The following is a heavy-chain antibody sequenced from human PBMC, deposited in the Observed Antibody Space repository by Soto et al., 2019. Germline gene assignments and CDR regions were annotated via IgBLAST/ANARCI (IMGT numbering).Heavy chain of an antibody. Sequence: GGSLRLSCAASGFTFDDYGMSWVRQAPGKGLEWVSGINWNGGSAGYADSVKGRFTISRDNAKNSLYLQMNSLRAEDTALYYCARVNSGDTIFGVVHDAFDIWGQGTMVTVSS. J-gene: IGHJ3*02. D-gene: IGHD3-3*01. CDR1: GFTFDDYG. CDR2: INWNGGSA. CDR3: ARVNSGDTIFGVVHDAFDI. V-gene: IGHV3-20*04.